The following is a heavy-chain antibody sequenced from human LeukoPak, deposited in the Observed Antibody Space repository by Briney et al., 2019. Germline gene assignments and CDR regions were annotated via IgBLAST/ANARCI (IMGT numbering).Heavy chain of an antibody. CDR3: AREGLSSGYSSGWYGGDAFDI. Sequence: SETLSLTCTVSGGSFSSNSYSWGWIRQPPGEGLEWIGNMDYSGSTYYNPSLKSRVTISVDTSKNQFSLKLSSVTAADTAVYYCAREGLSSGYSSGWYGGDAFDIWGQGTMVTVSS. V-gene: IGHV4-39*07. CDR1: GGSFSSNSYS. CDR2: MDYSGST. J-gene: IGHJ3*02. D-gene: IGHD6-19*01.